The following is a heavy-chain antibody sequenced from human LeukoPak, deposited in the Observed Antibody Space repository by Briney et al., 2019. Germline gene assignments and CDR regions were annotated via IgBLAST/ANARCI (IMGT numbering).Heavy chain of an antibody. V-gene: IGHV4-39*07. D-gene: IGHD4-23*01. CDR3: ARDLNGGWLGYYYYMDV. J-gene: IGHJ6*03. CDR1: GGSISSSSYY. CDR2: IYYSGST. Sequence: PSETLSLTCTVSGGSISSSSYYWGWIRQPPGKGLEWIGSIYYSGSTYYNPSLKSRVTISLDTSRNQFSLKLNSVTAADTAVYYCARDLNGGWLGYYYYMDVWGKGTTVTVSS.